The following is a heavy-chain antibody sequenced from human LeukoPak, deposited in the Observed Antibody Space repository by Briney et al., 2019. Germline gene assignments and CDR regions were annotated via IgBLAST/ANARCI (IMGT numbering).Heavy chain of an antibody. J-gene: IGHJ5*02. CDR3: ARDRGGSGGWLYNNWFDP. CDR1: GYTFTSYD. CDR2: IIPIFGTA. Sequence: GASVKVSCKASGYTFTSYDINWVRQAPGQGLEWMGGIIPIFGTANYAQKFQGRVTITTDESTSTAYMELSSLRSEDTAVYYCARDRGGSGGWLYNNWFDPWGQGTLVTVSS. V-gene: IGHV1-69*05. D-gene: IGHD6-19*01.